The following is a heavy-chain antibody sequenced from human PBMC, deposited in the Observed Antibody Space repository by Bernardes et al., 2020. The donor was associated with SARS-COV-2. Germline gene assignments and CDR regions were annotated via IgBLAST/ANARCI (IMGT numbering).Heavy chain of an antibody. D-gene: IGHD3-22*01. CDR3: ALCSGYYYAPNY. V-gene: IGHV3-23*01. CDR2: ISGSGGST. CDR1: GFTFRSSA. J-gene: IGHJ4*02. Sequence: VGSLRLSCAASGFTFRSSAMSWVRQAPGPGLEWVSAISGSGGSTYYADSVKGRFTISRDNSKNTLYLQMNSLRAEDTAVYYCALCSGYYYAPNYWGQGTLVTVSS.